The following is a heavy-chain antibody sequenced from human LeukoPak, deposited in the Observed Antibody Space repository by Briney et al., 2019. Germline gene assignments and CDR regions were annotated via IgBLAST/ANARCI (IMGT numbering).Heavy chain of an antibody. CDR3: ARGSDYYYGMDV. CDR1: GYTFTSYV. CDR2: INAGNGNT. Sequence: ASVTVSCKVSGYTFTSYVMHWVRQAPGQRLEWMGWINAGNGNTKYSQKFQGRVTITRDTSASTAYMELSSLRSEDTAVYYCARGSDYYYGMDVWGQGTTVTVSS. V-gene: IGHV1-3*01. J-gene: IGHJ6*02.